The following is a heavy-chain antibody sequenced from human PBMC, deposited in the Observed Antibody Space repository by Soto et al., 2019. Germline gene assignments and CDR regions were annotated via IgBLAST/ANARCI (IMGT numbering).Heavy chain of an antibody. CDR2: IYYSGST. CDR1: GGSISSYY. CDR3: ARAGPGFYGVLNWFYS. J-gene: IGHJ5*01. V-gene: IGHV4-59*01. D-gene: IGHD4-17*01. Sequence: PSETLSLTCTDSGGSISSYYWSWIRQPPGKGLEWIGYIYYSGSTNYNPSLKSRVTISVDTSKNQFSLKLSSVTSVDTAVYYCARAGPGFYGVLNWFYSWGQGTLVTVS.